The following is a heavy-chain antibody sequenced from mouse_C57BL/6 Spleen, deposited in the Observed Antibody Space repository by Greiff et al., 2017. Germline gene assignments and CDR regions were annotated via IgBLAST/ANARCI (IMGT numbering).Heavy chain of an antibody. Sequence: VQLQQPGAELVKPGASVKMSCKASGYTFTSYWITWVKQRPGQGLEWIGDIYPGSGSTNYNEKFKSKATLTVDTSSSTAYMQLSSLTSEDSAVYYCARGDPYYYGSSYGYFDVWGTGTTVTVSS. J-gene: IGHJ1*03. D-gene: IGHD1-1*01. V-gene: IGHV1-55*01. CDR3: ARGDPYYYGSSYGYFDV. CDR1: GYTFTSYW. CDR2: IYPGSGST.